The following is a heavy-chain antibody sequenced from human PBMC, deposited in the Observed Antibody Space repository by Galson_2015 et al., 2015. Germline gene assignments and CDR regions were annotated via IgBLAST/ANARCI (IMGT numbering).Heavy chain of an antibody. CDR2: ISDDGSNK. D-gene: IGHD1-26*01. Sequence: SLRLSCAAFGFTFSSYAMHWVRQAPGKGLEWVAVISDDGSNKYYADSAKGRFTISRDNSKNTLYVQMNSLRAEDTAVYYCARGRGWETLRKSPFDYWGQGTLVTVSS. CDR3: ARGRGWETLRKSPFDY. CDR1: GFTFSSYA. V-gene: IGHV3-30-3*01. J-gene: IGHJ4*02.